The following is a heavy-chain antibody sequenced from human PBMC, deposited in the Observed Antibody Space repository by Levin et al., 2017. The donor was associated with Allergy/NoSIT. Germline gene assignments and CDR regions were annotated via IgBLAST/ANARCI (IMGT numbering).Heavy chain of an antibody. CDR1: GFAFSSYA. CDR2: ISAGGGST. J-gene: IGHJ4*02. CDR3: AKDGWVVATSSH. V-gene: IGHV3-23*01. Sequence: QTGGSLRLSCAASGFAFSSYAMNWVRQAPGKGLEWVSSISAGGGSTYHADSVKGRFTISRDNSKNTLDLQMNSLRADDTAVYYCAKDGWVVATSSHWGQGTLVTVSS. D-gene: IGHD5-12*01.